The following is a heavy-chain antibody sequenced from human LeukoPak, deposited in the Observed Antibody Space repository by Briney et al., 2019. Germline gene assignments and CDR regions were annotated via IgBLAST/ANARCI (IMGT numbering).Heavy chain of an antibody. CDR2: INPSGGST. V-gene: IGHV1-46*01. CDR1: GYTFTSYY. J-gene: IGHJ4*02. Sequence: GASVKVSCKASGYTFTSYYMHWVRQAPGQGLEWMGIINPSGGSTSYAQKFQGRVTMTRVTSTSTVYMELSSLRSEDTAVYYCATLYSGSYSFDYWGQGTLVTVSS. CDR3: ATLYSGSYSFDY. D-gene: IGHD1-26*01.